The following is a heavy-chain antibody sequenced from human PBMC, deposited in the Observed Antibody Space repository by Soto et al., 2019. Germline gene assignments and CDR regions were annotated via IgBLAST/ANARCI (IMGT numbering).Heavy chain of an antibody. D-gene: IGHD2-15*01. J-gene: IGHJ4*02. Sequence: VQVVESGGGLVQPGGSLRLSCAASGFTFSSYSMNWVRQAPGKGLEWVSYISSSSSTIFYADSVRGRFTISRDNAKNSLYLQMNSLRAEDTAVYYCARDIDGGGQGTLVTVSS. CDR3: ARDIDG. V-gene: IGHV3-48*01. CDR1: GFTFSSYS. CDR2: ISSSSSTI.